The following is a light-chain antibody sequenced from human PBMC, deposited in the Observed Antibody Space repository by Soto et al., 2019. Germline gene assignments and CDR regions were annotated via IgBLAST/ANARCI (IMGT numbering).Light chain of an antibody. CDR3: CSYTDIALDVV. V-gene: IGLV2-14*01. CDR2: DVT. Sequence: QSALTQPASVSGSPGQSITISCTGTSSDIGDYDYVSWYQHLPGKAPKLLIFDVTHRPSGVSDRFSGSKSGNTASLTISGVRPEDEADYYCCSYTDIALDVVFGGGTQLT. J-gene: IGLJ2*01. CDR1: SSDIGDYDY.